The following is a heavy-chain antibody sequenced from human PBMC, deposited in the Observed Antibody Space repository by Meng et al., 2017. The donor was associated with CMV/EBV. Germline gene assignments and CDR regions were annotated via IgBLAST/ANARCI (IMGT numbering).Heavy chain of an antibody. CDR1: GGSFSDYY. D-gene: IGHD3-3*01. CDR3: ARGGPITIFGVAINWFDP. Sequence: SETLSLTCAVYGGSFSDYYWSWIRQPPGKGLEWIGEINHSGSTNYNPSLKSRVTISVDTSKNQFSLKLSSVTAADTAVYYCARGGPITIFGVAINWFDPWGQGTLVTVSS. V-gene: IGHV4-34*01. CDR2: INHSGST. J-gene: IGHJ5*02.